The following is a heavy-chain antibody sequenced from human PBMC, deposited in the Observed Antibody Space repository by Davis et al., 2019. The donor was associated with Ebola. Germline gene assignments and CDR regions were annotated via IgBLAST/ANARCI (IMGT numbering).Heavy chain of an antibody. V-gene: IGHV4-61*01. CDR1: GASVTSASYY. D-gene: IGHD2-2*01. CDR2: IYNSVNT. Sequence: SETLSLTCTVSGASVTSASYYWSWIRQSPGKGLEWIAYIYNSVNTNYNPSLKSRVTISVDTSKNQFSLKLSSVTAADTAVYYCARGCSSTSCYWYYYGMDVWGQGTTVTVSS. J-gene: IGHJ6*02. CDR3: ARGCSSTSCYWYYYGMDV.